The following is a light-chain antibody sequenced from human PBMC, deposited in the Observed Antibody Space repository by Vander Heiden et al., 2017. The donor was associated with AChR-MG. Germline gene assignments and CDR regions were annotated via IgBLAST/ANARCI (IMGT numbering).Light chain of an antibody. Sequence: DVVMTQSPLSLPVTLGQPASISCRSSPSLLYSDGNTYLTWFQQRPGQSQRRLIYRVSNRDSGVPDRFSGSGSGTDFTLKISRVEAEDVGVYYCMQGSHWWTFGQGTKVEIK. J-gene: IGKJ1*01. V-gene: IGKV2-30*01. CDR2: RVS. CDR3: MQGSHWWT. CDR1: PSLLYSDGNTY.